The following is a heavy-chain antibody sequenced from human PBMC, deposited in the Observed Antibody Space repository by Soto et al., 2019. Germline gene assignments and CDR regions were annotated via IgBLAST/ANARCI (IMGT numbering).Heavy chain of an antibody. V-gene: IGHV4-31*03. CDR1: GGSISSGGYY. Sequence: QVQLQESGPGLVKPSQTLSLTCTVSGGSISSGGYYWSWIRQHPGKGLEWIGYIYYSRSTYYNPSLKSRVTISVDTSKNQFSLKLSSVTAADTAVYYCARFCGGDCYLDAFDIWGQGTMVTVSS. CDR3: ARFCGGDCYLDAFDI. J-gene: IGHJ3*02. CDR2: IYYSRST. D-gene: IGHD2-21*02.